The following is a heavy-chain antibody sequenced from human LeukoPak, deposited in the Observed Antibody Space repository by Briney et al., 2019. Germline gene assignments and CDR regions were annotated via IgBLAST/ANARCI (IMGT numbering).Heavy chain of an antibody. CDR1: GGSFSGYY. Sequence: KPSETLSLTCAVYGGSFSGYYWSWIRQPPGKGLEWIGEINHSGSTNYNPSLKSRVTISVDTSKDQFSLKLSSVTAADTAVYYCARVMGYYPPPYYFDYWGQGTLVTVSS. CDR3: ARVMGYYPPPYYFDY. J-gene: IGHJ4*02. V-gene: IGHV4-34*01. CDR2: INHSGST. D-gene: IGHD2-21*01.